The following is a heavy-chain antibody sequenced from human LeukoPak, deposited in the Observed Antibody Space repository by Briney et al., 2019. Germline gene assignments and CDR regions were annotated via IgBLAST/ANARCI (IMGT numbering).Heavy chain of an antibody. CDR3: ARVAYCSSTSCYVLDY. D-gene: IGHD2-2*01. CDR2: IYSGGST. J-gene: IGHJ4*02. V-gene: IGHV3-66*01. CDR1: GFTVSSNY. Sequence: GGSLRLSCAASGFTVSSNYMSWVRQAPGKGLEWVSVIYSGGSTYYADSVKGRFTISRDNSKNTLYLQMNSLRAEDTAVYYCARVAYCSSTSCYVLDYWGQGTLVTVSS.